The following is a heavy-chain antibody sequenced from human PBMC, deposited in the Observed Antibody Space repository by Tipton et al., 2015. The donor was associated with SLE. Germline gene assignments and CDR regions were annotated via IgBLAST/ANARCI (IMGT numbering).Heavy chain of an antibody. CDR3: TRHFYTFDY. CDR1: GGSLSNYY. Sequence: LRLSCTVSGGSLSNYYWTWIRPPAGKGLEWIGRIYTSVGSTNYNPSLKSRVTMSVDTSKNQFSLRLSSVTAADTAMYYCTRHFYTFDYWGQGTLVTVSS. J-gene: IGHJ4*02. V-gene: IGHV4-4*07. CDR2: IYTSVGST. D-gene: IGHD2/OR15-2a*01.